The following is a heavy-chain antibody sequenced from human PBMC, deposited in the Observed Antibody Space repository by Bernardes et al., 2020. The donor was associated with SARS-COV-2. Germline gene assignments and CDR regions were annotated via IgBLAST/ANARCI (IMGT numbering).Heavy chain of an antibody. J-gene: IGHJ5*02. D-gene: IGHD1-1*01. CDR2: IFSGGST. V-gene: IGHV4-39*01. CDR3: ARRGLDDRNCFDP. CDR1: AGSISGISYY. Sequence: SETLSLTFAVSAGSISGISYYWGWIRQPPGKGLVWFGNIFSGGSTYYNPSLKSRVTISVDTSKNHFSLKLSSVTAADTAVYYCARRGLDDRNCFDPWGQGTLVTVSS.